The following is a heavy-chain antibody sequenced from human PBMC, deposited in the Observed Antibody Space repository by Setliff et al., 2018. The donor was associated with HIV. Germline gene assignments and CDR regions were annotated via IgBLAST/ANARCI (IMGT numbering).Heavy chain of an antibody. CDR1: GGTFSSYA. J-gene: IGHJ6*02. CDR2: IIPILGIA. D-gene: IGHD2-15*01. CDR3: ARGSCSGGSCYHYYGMDV. V-gene: IGHV1-69*10. Sequence: WASVKVSCKASGGTFSSYAISWVRQAPGQGLEWMGGIIPILGIANYAQKFQGRVTITADKSTSAAYMELSSLRSEDTAVYYCARGSCSGGSCYHYYGMDVWGQGTTVTVSS.